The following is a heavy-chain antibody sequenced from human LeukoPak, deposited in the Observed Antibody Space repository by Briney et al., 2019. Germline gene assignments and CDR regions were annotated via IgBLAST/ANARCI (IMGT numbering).Heavy chain of an antibody. D-gene: IGHD7-27*01. J-gene: IGHJ4*02. CDR3: AKDGGLWVSAHWGDS. V-gene: IGHV3-23*01. CDR2: ITTGDGNT. Sequence: GGSLRLSCTASGFTFSSYTLTWVRQAPGKGLKWVSTITTGDGNTYYADSVKGRFTVSRDDSKNTLYLQMNSLRAEDTAVYYCAKDGGLWVSAHWGDSWGRGTLVTVSS. CDR1: GFTFSSYT.